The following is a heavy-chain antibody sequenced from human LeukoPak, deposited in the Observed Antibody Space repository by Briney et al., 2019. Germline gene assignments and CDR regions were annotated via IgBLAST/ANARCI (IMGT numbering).Heavy chain of an antibody. CDR1: GFTVSSNY. D-gene: IGHD6-19*01. J-gene: IGHJ4*02. CDR3: ARGEWSMGIAVAGTQLGY. CDR2: IYSGGST. Sequence: GGSLRLSCAASGFTVSSNYMNWVRQAPGKGLEWVSVIYSGGSTYYADSVRGRFTISRDSSKNTLYLQMNSLRAEDTAVYYCARGEWSMGIAVAGTQLGYWGQGTLVTVSS. V-gene: IGHV3-53*01.